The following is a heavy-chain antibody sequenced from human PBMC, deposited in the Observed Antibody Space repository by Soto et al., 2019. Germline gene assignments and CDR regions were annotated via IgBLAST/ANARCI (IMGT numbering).Heavy chain of an antibody. D-gene: IGHD6-19*01. V-gene: IGHV3-66*01. Sequence: EVQLVESGGRLVQPGGSLRLSCAASGFTVSSNYMSLVRQAPGKGLEWVSVIYSGGSTYYADSVKGRFTISRDNSKNTLYLQVNSLSVEDTSVYYCARDLSLGSAVTVAAIFDYRGTGNLVTGSS. CDR3: ARDLSLGSAVTVAAIFDY. CDR2: IYSGGST. J-gene: IGHJ4*02. CDR1: GFTVSSNY.